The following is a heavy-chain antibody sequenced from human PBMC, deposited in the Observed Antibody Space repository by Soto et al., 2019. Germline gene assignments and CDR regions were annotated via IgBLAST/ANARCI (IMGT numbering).Heavy chain of an antibody. CDR2: VHDSWGS. Sequence: SETLSLTCTVSGGSISSYYWSWIRQPPGKGLEWIGYVHDSWGSHYNPSLKSRVAISLDTSKSQFSLKLTSVTATDTAVYYCVRQWFGAQRDLDDVWGQGTTVTVSS. CDR3: VRQWFGAQRDLDDV. CDR1: GGSISSYY. J-gene: IGHJ6*02. D-gene: IGHD3-10*01. V-gene: IGHV4-59*08.